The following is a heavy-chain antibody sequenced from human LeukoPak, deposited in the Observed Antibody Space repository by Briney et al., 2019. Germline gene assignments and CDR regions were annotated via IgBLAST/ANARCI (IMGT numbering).Heavy chain of an antibody. CDR3: AKRYCSGGSCYHRYFDY. D-gene: IGHD2-15*01. J-gene: IGHJ4*02. CDR1: GFTFGTSS. V-gene: IGHV3-23*01. Sequence: GGSLRLSCAASGFTFGTSSMSWVRQAPGGGLEWVSLFSGSSGRTYYADSVKGRFTISRDNSKNTLYLHMNSLRAEDTAIYYCAKRYCSGGSCYHRYFDYWGQGTLVTVSS. CDR2: FSGSSGRT.